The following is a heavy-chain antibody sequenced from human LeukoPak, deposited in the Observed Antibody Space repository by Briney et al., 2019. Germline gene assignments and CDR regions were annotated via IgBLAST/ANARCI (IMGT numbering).Heavy chain of an antibody. CDR3: ARVVTNWEWGYFDY. V-gene: IGHV3-74*01. D-gene: IGHD1-1*01. Sequence: GGSLRLSCADSGFTFSTYGKHWVRQAPGKGLVWVSRINSDGSGTSYADSVKGRFTISRDNANNTLYLQMNSLRAEDTAVYYCARVVTNWEWGYFDYGGQGTRVTVSS. J-gene: IGHJ4*02. CDR2: INSDGSGT. CDR1: GFTFSTYG.